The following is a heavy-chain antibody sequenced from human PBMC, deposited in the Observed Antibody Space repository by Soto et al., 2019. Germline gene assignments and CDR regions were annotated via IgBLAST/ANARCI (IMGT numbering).Heavy chain of an antibody. CDR2: TYYRSKWYN. J-gene: IGHJ6*03. V-gene: IGHV6-1*01. D-gene: IGHD2-15*01. CDR3: ARVIIVVVAATGPMDV. Sequence: QVQLQQSGPGLVKPSQTLSLTCAISGDSVSSNSAAWNWIRQSPSRGLEWLGRTYYRSKWYNDYAVSVKSLITINPDTSKNQFSLQLNSVTPEDTAVYYCARVIIVVVAATGPMDVWGKGTTVTVSS. CDR1: GDSVSSNSAA.